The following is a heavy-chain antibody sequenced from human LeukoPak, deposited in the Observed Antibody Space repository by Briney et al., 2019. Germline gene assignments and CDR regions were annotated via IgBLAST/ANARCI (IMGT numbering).Heavy chain of an antibody. CDR2: IYSGGFT. CDR3: CIWEWKGIDY. D-gene: IGHD3-3*01. J-gene: IGHJ4*02. V-gene: IGHV3-53*01. Sequence: GGSLRLSCVPSGFTVSSNYMTWVRQAPGKGLEWVAVIYSGGFTSYADSVKGRFSISRDISKNTLYLQMNTLRAEDTAIYYCCIWEWKGIDYWGQGTLVTVSS. CDR1: GFTVSSNY.